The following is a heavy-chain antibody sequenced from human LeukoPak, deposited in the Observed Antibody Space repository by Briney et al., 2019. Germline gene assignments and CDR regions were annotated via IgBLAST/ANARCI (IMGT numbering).Heavy chain of an antibody. Sequence: KAGGSLRLSCAASGFTFSSYSMNWVRQAPGKGLEWVSSISSSSSYIYYADSVKGRFTISRDNAKNSLYLQMNSLRAEDTAVCYCARYCSGGSCYGDAFDIWGQGTMVTVSS. D-gene: IGHD2-15*01. CDR1: GFTFSSYS. J-gene: IGHJ3*02. V-gene: IGHV3-21*01. CDR2: ISSSSSYI. CDR3: ARYCSGGSCYGDAFDI.